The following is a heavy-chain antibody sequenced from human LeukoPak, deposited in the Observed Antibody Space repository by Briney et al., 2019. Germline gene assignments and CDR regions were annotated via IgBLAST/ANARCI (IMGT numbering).Heavy chain of an antibody. CDR3: AKEHNYGLDYFDS. V-gene: IGHV3-23*01. CDR2: ISGSGAST. D-gene: IGHD5-18*01. J-gene: IGHJ4*02. Sequence: GGSLRLSCAASGFSFSSYVMSWVRQAPGKGLEWVSGISGSGASTYYADSEKGRFTISRDNSKNTVYLQMNSLRAEDTAIYYCAKEHNYGLDYFDSWSQGTLVTVSS. CDR1: GFSFSSYV.